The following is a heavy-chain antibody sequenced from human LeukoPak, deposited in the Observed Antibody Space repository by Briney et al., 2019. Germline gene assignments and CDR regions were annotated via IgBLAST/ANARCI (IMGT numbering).Heavy chain of an antibody. CDR2: ISSSGST. V-gene: IGHV4-61*02. D-gene: IGHD3-10*01. J-gene: IGHJ4*02. CDR3: ARHVSNPGLWFGELLPLDYFDY. Sequence: PSETLSLTCTVSGDSISSGDYYWSWIRQPAGKGLEWIGRISSSGSTNYNPSLKSRVTISVDTSKNQFSLKLSSVTAADTAVYYCARHVSNPGLWFGELLPLDYFDYWGQGTLVTVSS. CDR1: GDSISSGDYY.